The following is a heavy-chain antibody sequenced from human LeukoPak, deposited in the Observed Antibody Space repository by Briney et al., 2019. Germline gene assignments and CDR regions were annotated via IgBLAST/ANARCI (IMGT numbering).Heavy chain of an antibody. CDR1: GFTFSSYA. CDR2: ITGSGGTT. J-gene: IGHJ5*02. CDR3: AKDPMSSGYYENWFDP. D-gene: IGHD3-22*01. Sequence: GGSLRLSCAASGFTFSSYAMSWVRQAPGKGLEWASAITGSGGTTYYADSVKGRFTISRDNSKKTLYLQMNSLRDEDTALYYCAKDPMSSGYYENWFDPWGQGTLVTVSS. V-gene: IGHV3-23*01.